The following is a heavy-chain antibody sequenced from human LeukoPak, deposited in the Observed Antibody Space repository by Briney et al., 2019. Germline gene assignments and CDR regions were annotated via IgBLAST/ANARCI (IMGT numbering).Heavy chain of an antibody. CDR2: FSFSGADT. CDR1: GFTFSSSA. J-gene: IGHJ4*02. V-gene: IGHV3-23*01. Sequence: RAGGSLRLSCAASGFTFSSSAMSWVRQAPGKGLEWVSTFSFSGADTYYADSVKGRFTISRDNSKNTLYLQMNSLRAEDTAVYYCAKDPDYWGQGTLVTVSS. CDR3: AKDPDY.